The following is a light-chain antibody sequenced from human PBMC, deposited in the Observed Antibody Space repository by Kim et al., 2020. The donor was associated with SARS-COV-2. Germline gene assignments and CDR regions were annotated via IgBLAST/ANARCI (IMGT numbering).Light chain of an antibody. J-gene: IGLJ2*01. CDR2: GNS. CDR1: SSNIVAGYD. Sequence: VTISCTGSSSNIVAGYDVHWYQQLPGTAPKLLIYGNSRRPSGVPDRFSGSKSGTSASLAITGLQAEDEADYYCQSYDSSLSGFVIFGGGTKLTVL. CDR3: QSYDSSLSGFVI. V-gene: IGLV1-40*01.